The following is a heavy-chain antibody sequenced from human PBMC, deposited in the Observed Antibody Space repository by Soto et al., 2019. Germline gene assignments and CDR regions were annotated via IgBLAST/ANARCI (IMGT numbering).Heavy chain of an antibody. D-gene: IGHD3-10*01. CDR1: NGSISSFY. CDR3: ARVRCGSGNYLHTFDY. J-gene: IGHJ4*02. CDR2: VYYSGST. Sequence: PSETLSLTCTVSNGSISSFYWSWIRQPPGKGLEWIGYVYYSGSTVYNPSLKSRATISVDTSKTQFSLKLSSVTAADTAVYYCARVRCGSGNYLHTFDYWGPGTLVTVSS. V-gene: IGHV4-59*01.